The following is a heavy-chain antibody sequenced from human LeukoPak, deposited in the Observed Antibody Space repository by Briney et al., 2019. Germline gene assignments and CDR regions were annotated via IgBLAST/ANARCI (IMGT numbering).Heavy chain of an antibody. D-gene: IGHD3-3*01. CDR1: GGSISSSSYY. CDR2: IYCSGST. Sequence: SETLSLTCTVSGGSISSSSYYWGWIRQPPGKGLEWIGSIYCSGSTYYNPSLKSRVTISVDTSKNQFSLKLSSVTAADTAVYYCARARARYYDFWSGVWAFDIWGQGTMVTVSS. J-gene: IGHJ3*02. V-gene: IGHV4-39*07. CDR3: ARARARYYDFWSGVWAFDI.